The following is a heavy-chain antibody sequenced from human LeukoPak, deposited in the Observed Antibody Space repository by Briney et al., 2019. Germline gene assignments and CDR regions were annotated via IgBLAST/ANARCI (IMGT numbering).Heavy chain of an antibody. J-gene: IGHJ3*02. D-gene: IGHD3-16*02. CDR2: LKSKTDGGTT. CDR3: TKFFLGRRDYVWESYRYLAFDI. Sequence: GGSLRLSCAASGFTLTDAWVSWVRQPPGKGLEWVGHLKSKTDGGTTDYAAPVKGRFTISRDGSKNTLYLQMNSLKTEDTAVYYCTKFFLGRRDYVWESYRYLAFDIWGHGTMVTVSS. V-gene: IGHV3-15*01. CDR1: GFTLTDAW.